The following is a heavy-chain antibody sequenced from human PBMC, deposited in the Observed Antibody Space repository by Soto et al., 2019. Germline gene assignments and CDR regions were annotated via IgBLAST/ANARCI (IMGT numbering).Heavy chain of an antibody. Sequence: AETLSLTCTGSGGSISSSRYYWVRIRQAPGKGLEWIGSIYYSGSTYYNPSLKSRVTISVDTSKNQFSLKLSSVTAADTAMYYCASVRLLGGFFGMDVWGQGTTVTVSS. D-gene: IGHD3-3*01. CDR3: ASVRLLGGFFGMDV. CDR1: GGSISSSRYY. J-gene: IGHJ6*02. CDR2: IYYSGST. V-gene: IGHV4-39*01.